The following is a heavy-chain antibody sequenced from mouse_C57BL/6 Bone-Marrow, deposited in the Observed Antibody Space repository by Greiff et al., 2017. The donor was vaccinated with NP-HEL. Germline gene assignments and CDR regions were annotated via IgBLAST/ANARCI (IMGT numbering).Heavy chain of an antibody. Sequence: VQRVESGAELVRPGASVTLSCKASGYTFTDYEMHWVKQTPVHGLEWIGAIDPETGGTAYNQKFKGKAILTADKSSSTAYMELRSLTSEDSAVYYCTRDWVFAYWGQGTLVTVSA. D-gene: IGHD4-1*01. V-gene: IGHV1-15*01. CDR1: GYTFTDYE. CDR3: TRDWVFAY. CDR2: IDPETGGT. J-gene: IGHJ3*01.